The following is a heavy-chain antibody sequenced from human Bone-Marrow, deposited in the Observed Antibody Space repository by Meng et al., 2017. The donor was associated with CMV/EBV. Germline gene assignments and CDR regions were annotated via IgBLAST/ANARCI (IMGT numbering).Heavy chain of an antibody. V-gene: IGHV4-34*01. D-gene: IGHD2/OR15-2a*01. CDR2: INNKAST. J-gene: IGHJ6*02. Sequence: SETLSLTCAVYGDSFSNYFWNWVRQPPGKGLEWIGEINNKASTNYNPSLKSQVTMSVDTSKNQFSLKLTSVTAADTAVYYCARSNYCNTIPFSLLRADYYYGLDVWGQATTVTVSS. CDR1: GDSFSNYF. CDR3: ARSNYCNTIPFSLLRADYYYGLDV.